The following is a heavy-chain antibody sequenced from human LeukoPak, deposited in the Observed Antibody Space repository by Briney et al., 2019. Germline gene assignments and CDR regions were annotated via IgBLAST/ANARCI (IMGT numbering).Heavy chain of an antibody. CDR3: AKETYDSSGWVALDI. J-gene: IGHJ3*02. CDR2: ISWNSGSI. D-gene: IGHD3-22*01. CDR1: GFTFDDYA. Sequence: GGSLRLSCAASGFTFDDYAMHWVRQAPGKGLEWVSGISWNSGSIGYADSVKGRFTISRDNAKNSLYLQMNSLRAEDTALYYCAKETYDSSGWVALDIWGQGTMVTVSS. V-gene: IGHV3-9*01.